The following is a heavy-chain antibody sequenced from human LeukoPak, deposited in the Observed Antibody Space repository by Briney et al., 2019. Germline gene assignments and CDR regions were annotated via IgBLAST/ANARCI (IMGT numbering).Heavy chain of an antibody. J-gene: IGHJ4*02. D-gene: IGHD3-10*01. CDR1: GFTFSTYS. CDR3: AKDLHYGSADY. Sequence: PGGSLRLSCAASGFTFSTYSMTWVRQAPGKGLEWVSSITSSSSYIYYADSVKGRFTISRDNAKNTLYLQMNSLRAEDTAVYYCAKDLHYGSADYWGQGTLVTVSS. CDR2: ITSSSSYI. V-gene: IGHV3-21*01.